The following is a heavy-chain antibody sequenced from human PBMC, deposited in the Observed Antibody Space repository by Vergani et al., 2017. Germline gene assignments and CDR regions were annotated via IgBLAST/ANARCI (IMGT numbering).Heavy chain of an antibody. Sequence: EVQLVESGGGLVQPGGSLRLSCAASGFTFSSYEMNWVRQAPGKGLEWVSYISSSGSTIYYADSVKGRFPISRDNAKNSLYLQMNSLRAEDTAVYYCARGNYDYVWGSTPAFDIWGQGTMVTVSS. V-gene: IGHV3-48*03. CDR1: GFTFSSYE. D-gene: IGHD3-16*01. J-gene: IGHJ3*02. CDR3: ARGNYDYVWGSTPAFDI. CDR2: ISSSGSTI.